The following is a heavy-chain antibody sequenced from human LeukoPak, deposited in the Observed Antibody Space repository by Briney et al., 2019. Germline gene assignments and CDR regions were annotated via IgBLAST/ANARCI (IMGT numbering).Heavy chain of an antibody. V-gene: IGHV3-23*01. J-gene: IGHJ4*02. D-gene: IGHD2-2*01. CDR3: AKDLDCSSTNCYPDY. CDR1: GFTFSSYA. Sequence: PGGSLRLSCAASGFTFSSYAMSWVRQAPGKGLEWVSAIRGSSGSTYYADSVKGRFTISRDNSKNTLYLQMNSLRAEDTAVYYCAKDLDCSSTNCYPDYWGQGTLVTVSS. CDR2: IRGSSGST.